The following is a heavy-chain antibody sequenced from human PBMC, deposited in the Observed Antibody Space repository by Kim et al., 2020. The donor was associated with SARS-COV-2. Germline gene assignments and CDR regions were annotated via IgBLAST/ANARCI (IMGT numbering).Heavy chain of an antibody. D-gene: IGHD4-17*01. Sequence: TPSLKGRVTQSVDTSQNQFSLKLSSVTAADTAVYYCARVHDYGDYGFDYWGQGTLVTVSS. V-gene: IGHV4-30-2*04. J-gene: IGHJ4*02. CDR3: ARVHDYGDYGFDY.